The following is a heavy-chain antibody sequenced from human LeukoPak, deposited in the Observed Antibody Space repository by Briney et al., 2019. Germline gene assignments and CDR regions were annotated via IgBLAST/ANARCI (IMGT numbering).Heavy chain of an antibody. J-gene: IGHJ3*02. CDR1: GGSISSSSYY. Sequence: SETLSLTCTVSGGSISSSSYYWGWIRQPPGKGLEWIGSIYYSGSTYYNPSLKSRVTISVDTSKNQFSLKLSSVTAADTAVYYCARDFGDSSTAFDIWGQGTMVTVSS. CDR3: ARDFGDSSTAFDI. CDR2: IYYSGST. V-gene: IGHV4-39*07. D-gene: IGHD3-22*01.